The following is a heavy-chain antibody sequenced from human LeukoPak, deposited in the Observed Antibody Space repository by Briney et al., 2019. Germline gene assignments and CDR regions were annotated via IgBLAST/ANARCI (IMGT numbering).Heavy chain of an antibody. CDR2: INTDGSTT. CDR3: ARDLDGYRSGNGA. V-gene: IGHV3-74*01. D-gene: IGHD5-12*01. J-gene: IGHJ5*02. Sequence: GGSLRLSCAASGFTFSNYCMHWVRQAPGKGLVWVSRINTDGSTTDYADSVKGRFTISRDNTKNTLYLQMNSLRAEDTAVYYCARDLDGYRSGNGAWGQGTLVTVSS. CDR1: GFTFSNYC.